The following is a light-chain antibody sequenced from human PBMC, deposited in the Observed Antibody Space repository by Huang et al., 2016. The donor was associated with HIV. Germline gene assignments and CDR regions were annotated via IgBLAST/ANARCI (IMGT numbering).Light chain of an antibody. Sequence: EIAMTQSPAILSVSPGERVTLSCRARQSVSTNFAWYQQKSGQAPRLLIYGATTRATGIPARFSGGGSGTEFTLIISSLQSEDFAVYFCQQYNNWPYTFGQGTKLEIK. CDR1: QSVSTN. CDR2: GAT. CDR3: QQYNNWPYT. V-gene: IGKV3-15*01. J-gene: IGKJ2*01.